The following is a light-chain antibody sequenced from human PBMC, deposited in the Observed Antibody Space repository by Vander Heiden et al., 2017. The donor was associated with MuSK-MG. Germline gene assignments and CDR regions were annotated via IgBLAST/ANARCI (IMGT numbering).Light chain of an antibody. CDR2: DNN. V-gene: IGLV1-51*01. Sequence: QKVTISCSGSSSNIGKNYVSWYQQLPGTTPKVLIYDNNNRPSEIPDRFSASKSGTSATLGITGLQTGDEADYYCGTWDSGLSAWVFGGGTKLTVL. J-gene: IGLJ3*02. CDR3: GTWDSGLSAWV. CDR1: SSNIGKNY.